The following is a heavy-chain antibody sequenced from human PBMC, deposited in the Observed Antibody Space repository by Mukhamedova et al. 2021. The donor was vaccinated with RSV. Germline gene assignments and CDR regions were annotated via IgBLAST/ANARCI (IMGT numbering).Heavy chain of an antibody. D-gene: IGHD2-2*01. CDR3: ARVGYGSSTSCPSY. J-gene: IGHJ4*03. CDR1: GFTFSSYA. Sequence: GFTFSSYAMHWVRQSPGKGLEWLAVISYDGSNKYYADSVKGRFTISRDNSKNTLYLQMNSLRAEDTAVYYSARVGYGSSTSCPSY. V-gene: IGHV3-30*01. CDR2: ISYDGSNK.